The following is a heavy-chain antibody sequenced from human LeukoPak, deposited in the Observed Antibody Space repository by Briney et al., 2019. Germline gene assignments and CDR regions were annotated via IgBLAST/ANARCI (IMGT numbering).Heavy chain of an antibody. V-gene: IGHV3-30*02. J-gene: IGHJ6*02. CDR3: AKGRTWTDTVYYYGMDV. CDR1: RFVFSSSG. Sequence: GGSLRLSCEASRFVFSSSGMHWVRRAPGKGLEWVAFIRYDGSDKYYADSVKGRFTISRDNSKNTLYLQMNSLRAEDTAVYYCAKGRTWTDTVYYYGMDVWGQGTTVTVSS. D-gene: IGHD1-1*01. CDR2: IRYDGSDK.